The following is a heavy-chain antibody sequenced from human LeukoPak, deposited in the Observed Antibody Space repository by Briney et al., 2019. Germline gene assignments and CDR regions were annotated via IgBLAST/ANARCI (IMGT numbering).Heavy chain of an antibody. D-gene: IGHD2-2*01. CDR2: INPNSGGT. V-gene: IGHV1-2*02. CDR3: ARDALGSTSWGPLYYYYMDV. J-gene: IGHJ6*03. CDR1: GYTFTGYY. Sequence: ASVKVSCKASGYTFTGYYMHWVRQAPGQGLEWMGWINPNSGGTNYAQKFQGRVTMTRDTSISTAYMELSRLRSDDTAVYYCARDALGSTSWGPLYYYYMDVWGKGTTVTVSS.